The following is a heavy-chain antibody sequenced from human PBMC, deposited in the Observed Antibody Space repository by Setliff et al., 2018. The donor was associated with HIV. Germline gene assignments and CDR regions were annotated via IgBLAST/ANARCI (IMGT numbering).Heavy chain of an antibody. V-gene: IGHV4-4*02. Sequence: SETLCLTCAVPGGSISSSNWWSWVRQPPGKGLEWIGEIYHGGSTNYNPSLKSRVTISVDKSKNQFSLKLASVTAADTAVYYCASGEPYYYDSTGYSGNYFDYWGQGTLVTVSS. CDR3: ASGEPYYYDSTGYSGNYFDY. D-gene: IGHD3-22*01. J-gene: IGHJ4*02. CDR1: GGSISSSNW. CDR2: IYHGGST.